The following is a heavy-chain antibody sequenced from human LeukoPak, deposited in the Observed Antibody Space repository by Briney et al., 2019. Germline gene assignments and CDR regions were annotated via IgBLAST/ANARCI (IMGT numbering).Heavy chain of an antibody. Sequence: PGGSLRLSCAASGFTFSSYAMHWVRQAPGKGLEWVAVISYDGSNKYYGDSVKGRFTISRDNSKNTLYVQMNSLRVEDTAVYYCARAVHDGGDHNWFDSWGQGTLVTVSS. CDR2: ISYDGSNK. CDR1: GFTFSSYA. J-gene: IGHJ5*01. D-gene: IGHD4-17*01. V-gene: IGHV3-30-3*01. CDR3: ARAVHDGGDHNWFDS.